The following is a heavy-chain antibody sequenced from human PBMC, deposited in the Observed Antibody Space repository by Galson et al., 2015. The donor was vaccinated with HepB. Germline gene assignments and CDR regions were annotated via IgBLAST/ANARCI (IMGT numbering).Heavy chain of an antibody. CDR2: IYTSGST. Sequence: ETLSLTCTVSGGSVSSYYWSWIRQPAGKGLEWIGRIYTSGSTNYNPSLKSRVTMSVDTSKNQFSLKLSSVTAADTAVYYCASRRRYGDYRADYYGMDVWGQGTTVTVSS. V-gene: IGHV4-4*07. J-gene: IGHJ6*02. CDR3: ASRRRYGDYRADYYGMDV. CDR1: GGSVSSYY. D-gene: IGHD4-17*01.